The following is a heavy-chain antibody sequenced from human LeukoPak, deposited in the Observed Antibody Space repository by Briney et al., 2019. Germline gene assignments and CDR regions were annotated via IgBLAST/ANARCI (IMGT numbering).Heavy chain of an antibody. J-gene: IGHJ5*02. V-gene: IGHV4-34*01. CDR3: ARHGVVTWFDP. Sequence: SETLSLTCAVYGGSFSDYSWSWLRQTPEKGLEWIGEINHSGSTNYNPSLKSRVIMSVDTSKNQFSVKLRSVTAADTAVYYCARHGVVTWFDPWGQGTLVTVSS. CDR1: GGSFSDYS. D-gene: IGHD3-16*01. CDR2: INHSGST.